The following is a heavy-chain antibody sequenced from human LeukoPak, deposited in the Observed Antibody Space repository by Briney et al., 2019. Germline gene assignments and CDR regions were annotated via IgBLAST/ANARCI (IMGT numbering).Heavy chain of an antibody. CDR1: GFRFSTYE. J-gene: IGHJ4*02. D-gene: IGHD2-21*02. CDR3: AREREYCGGDCLDY. V-gene: IGHV3-48*03. CDR2: IPYSGGTA. Sequence: PGGSLRLSCVASGFRFSTYEMNWVRQAPGKRLEWVSYIPYSGGTARYADSVQGRFTISRDNAKNSLYLQMNSLRAEDTGVYYCAREREYCGGDCLDYWGQGTLVTVSS.